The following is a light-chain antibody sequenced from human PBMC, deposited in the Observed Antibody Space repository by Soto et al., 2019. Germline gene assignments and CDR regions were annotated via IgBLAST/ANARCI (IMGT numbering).Light chain of an antibody. V-gene: IGKV1-5*03. CDR1: QSISTW. CDR3: QQCNTYPLT. Sequence: DIQMTQSPSTLSASVGDRVTITCRASQSISTWLAWYQQKPGKAPNLLIYKASNLESGVPSRFSGSGSGTEFTLTISSPQPDDFATYYCQQCNTYPLTFGGGTKVEIK. CDR2: KAS. J-gene: IGKJ4*01.